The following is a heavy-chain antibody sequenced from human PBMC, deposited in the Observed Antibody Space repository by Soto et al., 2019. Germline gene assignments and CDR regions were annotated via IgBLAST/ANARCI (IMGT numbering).Heavy chain of an antibody. V-gene: IGHV1-69*13. Sequence: SVKVSCKASGGTFSSYAISWVRQAPGQGLEWMGGIIPIFGTANYAQKFQGRVTITADESTSTAYMELSSLRSEDTAVYYCARSTPAAVRTGTTGLVDYWGQGTLVTVSS. CDR1: GGTFSSYA. J-gene: IGHJ4*02. CDR2: IIPIFGTA. D-gene: IGHD1-7*01. CDR3: ARSTPAAVRTGTTGLVDY.